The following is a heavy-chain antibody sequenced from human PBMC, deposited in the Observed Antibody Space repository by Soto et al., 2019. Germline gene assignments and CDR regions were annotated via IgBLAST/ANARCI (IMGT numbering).Heavy chain of an antibody. D-gene: IGHD6-19*01. J-gene: IGHJ5*02. CDR3: ASSAA. CDR1: GFIFSSYG. Sequence: GGSLRLSCAASGFIFSSYGMHWVRQAPGKGLEWVAVIWYDGSNTYYADPVKGRFTISRDNSKNTLFLQMNSLRDEDTAVYYCASSAAWGRGTLVTVSS. V-gene: IGHV3-33*01. CDR2: IWYDGSNT.